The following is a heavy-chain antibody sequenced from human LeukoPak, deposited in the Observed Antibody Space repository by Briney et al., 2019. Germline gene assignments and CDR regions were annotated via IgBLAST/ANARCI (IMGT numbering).Heavy chain of an antibody. V-gene: IGHV3-23*01. CDR3: AKDLFFIAVASRRDAFDI. Sequence: GGSLGLSCAASGFTFSSYAMSWVRQAPGKGLEWVSVISGSGGSTYYADSVKGRFTISRDNSKNTLYLQMNSLRAEDTAVYYCAKDLFFIAVASRRDAFDIWGQGTMVTVSS. J-gene: IGHJ3*02. CDR1: GFTFSSYA. CDR2: ISGSGGST. D-gene: IGHD6-19*01.